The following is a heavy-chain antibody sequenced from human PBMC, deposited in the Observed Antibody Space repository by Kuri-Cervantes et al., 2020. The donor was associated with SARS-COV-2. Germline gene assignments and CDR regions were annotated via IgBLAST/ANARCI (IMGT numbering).Heavy chain of an antibody. Sequence: GGSLRLSCEASGFSTSSYWMHWVRQVPGKAPVWVARLNNDGRRTNYADFVRGRFTILRNNAKNTLYLQMNSLRAEETAVYYCARDGDIVVVREGFDYWGQGTLVTVSS. J-gene: IGHJ4*02. V-gene: IGHV3-74*01. CDR1: GFSTSSYW. CDR2: LNNDGRRT. CDR3: ARDGDIVVVREGFDY. D-gene: IGHD2-2*01.